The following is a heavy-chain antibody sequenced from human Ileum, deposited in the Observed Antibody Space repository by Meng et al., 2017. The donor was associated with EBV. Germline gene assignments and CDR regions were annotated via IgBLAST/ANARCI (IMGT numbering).Heavy chain of an antibody. V-gene: IGHV4-61*08. CDR1: NGSVSSYGYY. D-gene: IGHD2-21*02. CDR3: ARERGGGDRGIH. CDR2: MSYTGST. Sequence: VQLQESGTGLVXPXXXXXLSWSVSNGSVSSYGYYCTWSRRPPGKGLEWIGYMSYTGSTNYNSSLKSRVTISVDTSKNQFSLRLTSVTAADTAVYYCARERGGGDRGIHWGQGTLVTVSS. J-gene: IGHJ4*02.